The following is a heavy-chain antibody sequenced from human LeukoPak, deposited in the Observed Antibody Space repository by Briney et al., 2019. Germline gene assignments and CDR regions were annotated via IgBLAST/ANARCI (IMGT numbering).Heavy chain of an antibody. CDR2: ISGSGGST. J-gene: IGHJ4*02. D-gene: IGHD6-19*01. Sequence: PGGSLRLSCAASGFTFSSYAMIWVRQAPGKGLEWDSAISGSGGSTYYADSVKGRFTISRDNSKNTLYLQMNSLRAEDTAVYYCASSVAGTPKSYFDYWGQGTLVTVSS. V-gene: IGHV3-23*01. CDR3: ASSVAGTPKSYFDY. CDR1: GFTFSSYA.